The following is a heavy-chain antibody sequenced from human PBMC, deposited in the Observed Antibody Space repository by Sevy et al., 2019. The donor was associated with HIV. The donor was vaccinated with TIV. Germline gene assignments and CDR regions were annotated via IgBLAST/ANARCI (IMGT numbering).Heavy chain of an antibody. D-gene: IGHD3-16*01. J-gene: IGHJ4*02. CDR3: ARGGGNYGGDY. CDR2: INHGGTT. CDR1: GGSFSGYY. Sequence: ETLSLTCAVYGGSFSGYYWNWIRQPPGKGLEWIGEINHGGTTNYNPSLKSRVTISIDTSRNQFSLKLSSVTAADTAVYYCARGGGNYGGDYWGQGALVTVSS. V-gene: IGHV4-34*01.